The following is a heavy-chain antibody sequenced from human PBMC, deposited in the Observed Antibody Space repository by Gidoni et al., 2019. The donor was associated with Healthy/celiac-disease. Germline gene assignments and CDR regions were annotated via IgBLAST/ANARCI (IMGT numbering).Heavy chain of an antibody. J-gene: IGHJ3*02. Sequence: QVQLPESGPGLVKPSETLSLTCTVSGGSISSYYWSWIRTPAGKGLEWIGRIYTSGSTNYNPSLKSRVTMSVDTSKNQFSLKLSSVTAADTAVYYCARVSPIVYYYDSSARDAFDIWGQGTMVTVSS. V-gene: IGHV4-4*07. D-gene: IGHD3-22*01. CDR1: GGSISSYY. CDR3: ARVSPIVYYYDSSARDAFDI. CDR2: IYTSGST.